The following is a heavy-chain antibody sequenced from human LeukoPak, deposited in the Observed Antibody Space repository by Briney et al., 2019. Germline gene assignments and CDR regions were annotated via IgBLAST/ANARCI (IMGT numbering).Heavy chain of an antibody. D-gene: IGHD3-3*01. Sequence: GASVKVSCKVSGYTLTELSMHWVRQAPGQGLEWMGWISAYNGNTNYAQKLQGRVTMTTDTSTSTAYMELRSLRSDDTAVYYCARVSSRTQRFLEWFTRGTAMVGGRFDPWGQGTLVIVSS. J-gene: IGHJ5*02. CDR3: ARVSSRTQRFLEWFTRGTAMVGGRFDP. CDR1: GYTLTELS. CDR2: ISAYNGNT. V-gene: IGHV1-18*01.